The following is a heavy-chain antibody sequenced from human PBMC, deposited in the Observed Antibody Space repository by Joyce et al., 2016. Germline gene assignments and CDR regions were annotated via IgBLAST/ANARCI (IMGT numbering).Heavy chain of an antibody. J-gene: IGHJ4*02. CDR1: GYKFSTYW. CDR3: VKIATTGWYGAPFDN. CDR2: IYPGESDI. V-gene: IGHV5-51*01. D-gene: IGHD6-19*01. Sequence: EVQLVQSGAEVKKPGESLRISCKGSGYKFSTYWIGWVRQMPGKGLEWMAIIYPGESDIRYSPSFEGQVRISADKSIDTAYLQWSSLKASDTAMYYCVKIATTGWYGAPFDNWGQGTLVTVSS.